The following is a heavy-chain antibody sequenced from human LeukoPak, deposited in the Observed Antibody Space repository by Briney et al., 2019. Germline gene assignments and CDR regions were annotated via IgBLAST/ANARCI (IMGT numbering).Heavy chain of an antibody. CDR2: IYYSGST. D-gene: IGHD2-15*01. V-gene: IGHV4-30-4*08. J-gene: IGHJ3*02. Sequence: SQTLSLTCTVSGGSISSGDYYWSWIRQPPGKGLEWIGYIYYSGSTYYNPSLKSRVTISVDTSKNQFSLKLSSVTAADTAVYYCASCSGGSCYPSPGAFDIWGQGTMVTVSS. CDR1: GGSISSGDYY. CDR3: ASCSGGSCYPSPGAFDI.